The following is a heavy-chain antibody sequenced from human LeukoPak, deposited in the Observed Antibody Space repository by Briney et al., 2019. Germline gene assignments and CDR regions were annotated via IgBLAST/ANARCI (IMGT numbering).Heavy chain of an antibody. CDR3: AKDLYYYDSSGYYYSDDAFDI. V-gene: IGHV3-30*18. Sequence: GRSLRLSCAASGFTFSSYGMHWVRQAPGKGLEWVAVISYDGSNKYYADSVKGRFTISRDNSKNTLYLQMNSLRAEDTAVYYCAKDLYYYDSSGYYYSDDAFDIWGQGTMVTVSS. CDR2: ISYDGSNK. J-gene: IGHJ3*02. CDR1: GFTFSSYG. D-gene: IGHD3-22*01.